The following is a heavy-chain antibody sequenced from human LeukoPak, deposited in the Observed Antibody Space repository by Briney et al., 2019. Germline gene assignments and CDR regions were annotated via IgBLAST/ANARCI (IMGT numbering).Heavy chain of an antibody. CDR1: GGSFSGYL. Sequence: SETLSLTCAVHGGSFSGYLWSWNRQPPGKGLEYIGEINHSGYTTYNPSLKSRVTISVDTSKNQFSLNMISVTAADTAVYYCARHEFGSSSAAFDSWGQGTMVIVSS. J-gene: IGHJ3*01. CDR3: ARHEFGSSSAAFDS. CDR2: INHSGYT. D-gene: IGHD6-6*01. V-gene: IGHV4-34*01.